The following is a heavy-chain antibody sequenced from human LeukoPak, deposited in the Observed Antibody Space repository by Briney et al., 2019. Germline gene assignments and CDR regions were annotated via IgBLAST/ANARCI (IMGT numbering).Heavy chain of an antibody. CDR1: GYSFTSYW. CDR2: IYPGDSDA. D-gene: IGHD6-19*01. CDR3: ARQSLGGTVAGPFDY. V-gene: IGHV5-51*01. J-gene: IGHJ4*02. Sequence: GESLQISCKGSGYSFTSYWIGWVRQMPGKGLEWMGIIYPGDSDARYSPSFQGQVTISTDKSISTAYLQWSSLKASDTAMYYCARQSLGGTVAGPFDYWGQGTLVTVSS.